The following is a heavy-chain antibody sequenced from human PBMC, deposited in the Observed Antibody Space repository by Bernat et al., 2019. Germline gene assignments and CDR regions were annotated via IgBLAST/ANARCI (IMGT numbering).Heavy chain of an antibody. CDR1: GFTFSTAW. Sequence: EVQLVESGGGLVKPGGSLRLSCAASGFTFSTAWMTWVRQAPGEGLEWVGRVKSKTDGGTSDYAAPVKGRFTISRDDSKNTLYLPMNGLKTEDTAVYYCTPEGYMYGYHSMHYWGQGALVTVSS. J-gene: IGHJ4*02. CDR2: VKSKTDGGTS. CDR3: TPEGYMYGYHSMHY. D-gene: IGHD5-18*01. V-gene: IGHV3-15*01.